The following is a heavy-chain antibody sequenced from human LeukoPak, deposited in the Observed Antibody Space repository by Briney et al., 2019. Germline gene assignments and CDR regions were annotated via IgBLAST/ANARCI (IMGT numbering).Heavy chain of an antibody. Sequence: SGGSLRLSCAASGFTFSRYAMSWVRQAPGKGLEWVSAIGGSGDSTYYADSVKGRFTISRDNSKNTLYLQMNSLRAEDTAVYYCAKESGYSSGWYDHWGQGTLVTVSS. CDR2: IGGSGDST. J-gene: IGHJ5*02. D-gene: IGHD6-19*01. CDR3: AKESGYSSGWYDH. CDR1: GFTFSRYA. V-gene: IGHV3-23*01.